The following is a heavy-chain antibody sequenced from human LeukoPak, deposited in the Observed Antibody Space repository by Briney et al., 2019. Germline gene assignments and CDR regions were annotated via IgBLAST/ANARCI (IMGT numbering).Heavy chain of an antibody. D-gene: IGHD6-13*01. CDR1: GFTFSSYG. CDR2: ISYDGSNK. V-gene: IGHV3-30*03. CDR3: ARDHGGIAI. J-gene: IGHJ3*02. Sequence: GGSLRLSCAASGFTFSSYGMHWVRQAPGKGLEWVAVISYDGSNKYYADSVKGRFTISRDNSKNTLYLQMNSLRAEDTAVYYCARDHGGIAIWGQGTMVTVSS.